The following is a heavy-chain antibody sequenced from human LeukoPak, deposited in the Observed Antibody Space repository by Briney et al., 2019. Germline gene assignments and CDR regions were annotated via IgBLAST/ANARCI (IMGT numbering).Heavy chain of an antibody. D-gene: IGHD2-21*02. J-gene: IGHJ5*02. V-gene: IGHV1-18*01. CDR3: ARVPYCGGDCLYNWFDP. CDR2: ISAYNGNT. Sequence: GASVKVSCKASGYTFTSYGISWVRQAPGQGLEWMGWISAYNGNTNYAQKLQGGVTMTTDTSTSTAYMELRSLRSDDTAVCYCARVPYCGGDCLYNWFDPWGQGTLVTVSS. CDR1: GYTFTSYG.